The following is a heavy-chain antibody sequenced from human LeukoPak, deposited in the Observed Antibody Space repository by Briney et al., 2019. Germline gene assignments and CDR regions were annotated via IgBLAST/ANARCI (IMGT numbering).Heavy chain of an antibody. J-gene: IGHJ3*02. CDR3: ARSALAARGGAFDI. CDR2: IYTSGST. V-gene: IGHV4-61*02. Sequence: PSETLSLTCTVSGGSISSGSYYWSWIRQPAGKGLEWIGRIYTSGSTNYNPSLKSRVTISVDTSKNQFSLKLSSVTAADTAVYYCARSALAARGGAFDIWGQGTMVTVSS. D-gene: IGHD6-6*01. CDR1: GGSISSGSYY.